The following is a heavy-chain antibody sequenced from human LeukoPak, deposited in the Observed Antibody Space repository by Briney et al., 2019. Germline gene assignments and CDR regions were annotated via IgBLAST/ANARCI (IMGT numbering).Heavy chain of an antibody. CDR3: ASLTIAVADTSDY. D-gene: IGHD6-19*01. J-gene: IGHJ4*02. CDR1: GGTFSSYA. Sequence: SVKVYCKASGGTFSSYAISWVRQAPGQGLEWMGRIIPILGIANYAQKFQGRVTITADKSTSTAYMELSSLRSEDTAVYYCASLTIAVADTSDYWGQGTLVTVSS. V-gene: IGHV1-69*04. CDR2: IIPILGIA.